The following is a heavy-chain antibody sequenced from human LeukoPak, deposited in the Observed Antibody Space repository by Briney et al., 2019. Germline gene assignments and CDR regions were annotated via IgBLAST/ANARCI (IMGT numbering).Heavy chain of an antibody. J-gene: IGHJ5*02. CDR3: AIARAGDNWFDP. CDR1: GYTFTGYY. D-gene: IGHD1-26*01. Sequence: ASVKVSCKASGYTFTGYYMHWVRQAPGQGLEGMGWINPNSGGTNYAQKFQGRVTMTRDTSIRTAYMELSRLRSDDTAVYYCAIARAGDNWFDPWGQGTLVTVSS. V-gene: IGHV1-2*02. CDR2: INPNSGGT.